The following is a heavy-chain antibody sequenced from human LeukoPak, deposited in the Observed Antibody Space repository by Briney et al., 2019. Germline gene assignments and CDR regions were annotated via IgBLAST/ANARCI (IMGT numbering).Heavy chain of an antibody. V-gene: IGHV4-59*01. D-gene: IGHD3-10*01. J-gene: IGHJ5*02. CDR1: ARSIISYD. CDR2: VDYGGRI. CDR3: GGTNYKRSLKSRVTISVDTSKNQFSLKLSPLTAADTAVYYCARGGYYGLGNDFRFDR. Sequence: PSETLSLTVTVSARSIISYDWSWIGQPQGKGWGWIGYVDYGGRINYQPSLNSRITITVATTENEFILKLSSVTDADAVVYYCGGTNYKRSLKSRVTISVDTSKNQFSLKLSPLTAADTAVYYCARGGYYGLGNDFRFDRWGRGTLVTVSS.